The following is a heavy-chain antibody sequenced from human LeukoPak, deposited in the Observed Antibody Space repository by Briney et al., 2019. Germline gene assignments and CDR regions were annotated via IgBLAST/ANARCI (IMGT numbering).Heavy chain of an antibody. CDR1: GGSFSSYY. J-gene: IGHJ6*02. V-gene: IGHV4-4*07. CDR3: ARGRGYCSSTSCQNYYYYGMDV. Sequence: SETLSLTCTVAGGSFSSYYWSWIRQPAGKGLEWIGRIYTSGSTNYNPSLKSRVTMSVDTSKNQFSLKLSSVTAADTAVYYCARGRGYCSSTSCQNYYYYGMDVWGQGTTVTVSS. D-gene: IGHD2-2*01. CDR2: IYTSGST.